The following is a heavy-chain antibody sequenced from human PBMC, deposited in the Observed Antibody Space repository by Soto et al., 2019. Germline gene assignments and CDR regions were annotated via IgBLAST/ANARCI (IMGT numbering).Heavy chain of an antibody. CDR1: GGSISGHY. J-gene: IGHJ5*02. CDR3: ARDDAGGFDP. CDR2: IYYSGST. V-gene: IGHV4-59*11. Sequence: QVQLQESGPGLVKPSETLSLTCTVSGGSISGHYWSWIRQPPGKGLEWIGYIYYSGSTSYNPSLKSRATRSVDASKNQFSLKLSSVTAADAAVYYCARDDAGGFDPWGQGTLVTVSS.